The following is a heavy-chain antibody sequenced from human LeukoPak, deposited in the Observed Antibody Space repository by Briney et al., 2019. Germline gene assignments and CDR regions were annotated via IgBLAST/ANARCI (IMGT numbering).Heavy chain of an antibody. D-gene: IGHD1-7*01. J-gene: IGHJ3*02. CDR3: ARGATNWNWKVFDI. V-gene: IGHV3-66*01. Sequence: GGSLRLSCAASGFTVSRNYMSWVRQAAGKGLEWVSVIYSDDYTYYADSVKARFTISRDDSNNTLWLQMNSLTAEDTAVYYCARGATNWNWKVFDIWGQGTMVTISS. CDR2: IYSDDYT. CDR1: GFTVSRNY.